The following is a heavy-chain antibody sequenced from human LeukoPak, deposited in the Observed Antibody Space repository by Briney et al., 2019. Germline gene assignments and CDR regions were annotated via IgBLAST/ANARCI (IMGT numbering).Heavy chain of an antibody. CDR2: INPNSGGT. CDR3: ARDPGGYCSSTSCYTARGVRVDY. D-gene: IGHD2-2*02. V-gene: IGHV1-2*06. Sequence: ASVKVSCKASGYSFTVYYMHWVRQAPGQGLEWMGRINPNSGGTNYAQKFQGRVTMTRDTSINTAYMELSRLTSDDTAVYYCARDPGGYCSSTSCYTARGVRVDYWGQGTLVIVSS. J-gene: IGHJ4*02. CDR1: GYSFTVYY.